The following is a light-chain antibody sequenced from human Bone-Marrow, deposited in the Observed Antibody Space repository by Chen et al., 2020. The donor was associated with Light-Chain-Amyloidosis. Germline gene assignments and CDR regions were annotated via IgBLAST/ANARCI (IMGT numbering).Light chain of an antibody. J-gene: IGLJ2*01. Sequence: SYELTQPPSVSVSPGQTARITCSGDDLPTKYAYWYQQKPGQAPVLVIHRDTERPSGISERFSGSSSGTTATLTISGGQAEDEAEYHWQSADSSGTYEVIFGGGTKLTVL. CDR3: QSADSSGTYEVI. CDR2: RDT. V-gene: IGLV3-25*03. CDR1: DLPTKY.